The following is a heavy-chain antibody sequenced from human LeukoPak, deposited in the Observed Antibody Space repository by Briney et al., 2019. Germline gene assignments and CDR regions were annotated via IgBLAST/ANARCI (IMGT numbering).Heavy chain of an antibody. CDR3: ARTRGDYYYGMDV. V-gene: IGHV4-59*01. CDR2: IFYSGST. J-gene: IGHJ6*02. CDR1: GGSISSFY. Sequence: SETLSLTCTVSGGSISSFYWSWIRQPPGKGLEWIGYIFYSGSTNYNPSLKSRVTISVDTSKNQFSLKLSSVTAADTAVYYCARTRGDYYYGMDVWGQGTTVTVSS.